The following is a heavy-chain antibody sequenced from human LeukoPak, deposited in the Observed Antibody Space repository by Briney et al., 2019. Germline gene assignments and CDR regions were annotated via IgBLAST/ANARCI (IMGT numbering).Heavy chain of an antibody. CDR3: ARSGSGYYVLDAFDI. J-gene: IGHJ3*02. Sequence: SVKVSCKASGGTFSSYAISWVRQAPGQGLEWMGGIIPIFGTANYAQKFQGRVTITADKSTSTAYMELSSLRSEDTAVYYCARSGSGYYVLDAFDIWGQGTMVTVSS. D-gene: IGHD3-3*01. CDR1: GGTFSSYA. CDR2: IIPIFGTA. V-gene: IGHV1-69*06.